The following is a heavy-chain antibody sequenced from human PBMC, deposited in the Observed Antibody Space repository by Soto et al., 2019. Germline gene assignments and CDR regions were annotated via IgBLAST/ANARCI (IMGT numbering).Heavy chain of an antibody. D-gene: IGHD6-6*01. Sequence: PSETLSLTCTVSGGSISSYYWSWIRQPPGKGLEWIGYIYYSGSTNYNPSLKSRVTISVDTSKNQFSLKLSSVTAADTAVYYCARFIAARGNNWIDPWGQGTLVTFSS. J-gene: IGHJ5*02. CDR1: GGSISSYY. CDR2: IYYSGST. V-gene: IGHV4-59*01. CDR3: ARFIAARGNNWIDP.